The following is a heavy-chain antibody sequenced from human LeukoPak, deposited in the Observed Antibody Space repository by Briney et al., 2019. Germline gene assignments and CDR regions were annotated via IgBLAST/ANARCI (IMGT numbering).Heavy chain of an antibody. Sequence: EASVKVSCKASGYTFTSYGISWVRQAPGQGLEWMGWISAYNGNTNYAQKLQGRVTMTTDTSTSTAYMELRSLRSDDTAVYYCARGPTVTDYYYYYMDVWGKGTTVTISS. J-gene: IGHJ6*03. CDR1: GYTFTSYG. CDR3: ARGPTVTDYYYYYMDV. CDR2: ISAYNGNT. V-gene: IGHV1-18*01. D-gene: IGHD4-17*01.